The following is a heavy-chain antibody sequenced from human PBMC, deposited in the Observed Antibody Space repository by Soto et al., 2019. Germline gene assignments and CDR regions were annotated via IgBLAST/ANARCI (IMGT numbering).Heavy chain of an antibody. CDR2: ISYDGRNK. CDR3: ARALTGAVAVTDH. CDR1: GFSFSTSA. Sequence: QVQLVESGGGVVQSGRSLRLSCAASGFSFSTSAMHWVRQAPGRGLEWVALISYDGRNKYYADSEQGRFTISRDNSKNTVYLELNSLKIDDTAVYYCARALTGAVAVTDHWGQGTLVTVSS. D-gene: IGHD6-19*01. V-gene: IGHV3-30*04. J-gene: IGHJ4*02.